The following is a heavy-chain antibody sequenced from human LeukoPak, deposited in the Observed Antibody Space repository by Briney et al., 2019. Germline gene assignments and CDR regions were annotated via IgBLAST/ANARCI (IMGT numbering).Heavy chain of an antibody. D-gene: IGHD6-19*01. CDR2: IYSGGST. V-gene: IGHV3-53*01. CDR1: GFTVSSKY. CDR3: ARGYSSGWNYFDY. Sequence: GGSLRLSYAASGFTVSSKYMSWVRQAPGKGLEWVSVIYSGGSTYYADSVKGRFTISRDNSKNTLNLQMNSLRAEDTAVYYCARGYSSGWNYFDYWGQGTPVTVSS. J-gene: IGHJ4*02.